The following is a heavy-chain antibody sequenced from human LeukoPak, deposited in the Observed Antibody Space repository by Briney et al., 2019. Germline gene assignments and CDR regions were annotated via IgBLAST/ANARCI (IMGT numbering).Heavy chain of an antibody. CDR1: GFTFDDYA. CDR3: AKVVRTFLAN. CDR2: ICWNSGSI. J-gene: IGHJ4*02. D-gene: IGHD3-3*01. V-gene: IGHV3-9*01. Sequence: GGSLRLSCAASGFTFDDYAMHWVRHAPGKGLEWVSDICWNSGSIGYADSVKGRFTISRDNAKNSLYLQMNSLRAEDTALYYCAKVVRTFLANWGQGTLVTVSS.